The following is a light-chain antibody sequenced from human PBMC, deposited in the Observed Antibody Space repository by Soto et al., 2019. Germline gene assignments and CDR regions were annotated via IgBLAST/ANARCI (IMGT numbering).Light chain of an antibody. CDR2: DAS. CDR3: QQYENFPRT. J-gene: IGKJ1*01. Sequence: DIQMTQSPSSLSASVGDRITITCQASQGVNDFLNWYQQKPGKAPNLLIYDASHLRKGVPSRFSGSGSGTDVTFTISSLQTEDIATYYCQQYENFPRTFGQGTKVEIK. CDR1: QGVNDF. V-gene: IGKV1-33*01.